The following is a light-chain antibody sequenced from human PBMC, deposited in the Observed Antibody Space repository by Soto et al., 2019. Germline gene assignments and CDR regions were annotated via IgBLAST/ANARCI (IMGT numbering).Light chain of an antibody. CDR2: DFT. CDR3: ASYRSGPLYV. CDR1: SADVSTSSF. Sequence: QSALTQPASVSGSPGQSITISCTGISADVSTSSFVSWYQHHPGKGPRLILYDFTHRPSGISDRFSGSKSGDTASLTISGLRAEYEADYYCASYRSGPLYVFGTGTKVTVL. V-gene: IGLV2-14*03. J-gene: IGLJ1*01.